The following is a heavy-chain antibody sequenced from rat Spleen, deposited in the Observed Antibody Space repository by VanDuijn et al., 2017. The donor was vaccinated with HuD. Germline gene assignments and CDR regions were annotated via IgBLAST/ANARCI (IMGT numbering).Heavy chain of an antibody. D-gene: IGHD1-11*01. V-gene: IGHV5-29*01. CDR2: ISYDGSST. CDR3: ARHRNYGGIPFDY. Sequence: EVQLVESGGGLVQPGRSMRLSCAASGFTFSNYGMAWVRQAPTKGLDWVAIISYDGSSTYYRDSVKGRFTISRDNAKSTLYLQMDSLRSEDTATYYCARHRNYGGIPFDYWGQGVMVTVSS. CDR1: GFTFSNYG. J-gene: IGHJ2*01.